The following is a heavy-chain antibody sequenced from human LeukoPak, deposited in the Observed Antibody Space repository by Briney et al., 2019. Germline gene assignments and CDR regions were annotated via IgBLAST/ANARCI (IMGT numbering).Heavy chain of an antibody. J-gene: IGHJ4*02. Sequence: SETLSLTCTVSGGSISSGDYYWRWIRQPPGKGLEWIGYIYYSGSTYYNPSPKSRVTISVDTSKNQFSLKLSSVTAADTAVYYCASTIAAADLRLLDYWGQGTLVTVSS. V-gene: IGHV4-30-4*01. CDR3: ASTIAAADLRLLDY. CDR2: IYYSGST. CDR1: GGSISSGDYY. D-gene: IGHD6-13*01.